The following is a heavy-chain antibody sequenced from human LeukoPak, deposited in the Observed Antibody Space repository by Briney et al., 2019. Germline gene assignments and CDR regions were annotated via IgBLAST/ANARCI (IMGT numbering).Heavy chain of an antibody. V-gene: IGHV3-20*04. J-gene: IGHJ4*02. CDR3: ASGLIAAAGTAGY. D-gene: IGHD6-13*01. CDR2: INWNGGST. Sequence: PGGSLRLSCAASGFTFDDYGMSWVRQAPGKGLEWVSGINWNGGSTGYADSVKGRFTISRDNAKNSLYLQMNSLRAEDTALYYCASGLIAAAGTAGYWGQGTLVIVSS. CDR1: GFTFDDYG.